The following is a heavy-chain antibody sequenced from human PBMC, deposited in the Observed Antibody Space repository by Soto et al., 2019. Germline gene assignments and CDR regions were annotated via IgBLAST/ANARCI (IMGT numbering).Heavy chain of an antibody. CDR1: GFRFSDYW. V-gene: IGHV3-7*01. CDR3: ARGLLHDYGDYGYFHS. D-gene: IGHD4-17*01. J-gene: IGHJ2*01. Sequence: GGSLRLSCAASGFRFSDYWMTWVRQAPGKGLEWVANIKHEGIEKRYADSVKGRFTIARDNAKSSLDLQMNSLTADDTAVYYCARGLLHDYGDYGYFHSRGRGTLVTVSS. CDR2: IKHEGIEK.